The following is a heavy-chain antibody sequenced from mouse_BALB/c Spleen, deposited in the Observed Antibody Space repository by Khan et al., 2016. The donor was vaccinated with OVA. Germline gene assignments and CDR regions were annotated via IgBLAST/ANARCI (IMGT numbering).Heavy chain of an antibody. CDR2: INGGRTYT. Sequence: EVELVESGGGLVKPGGSLKISCAASGFTFNSYDMPWVRQTPEKRLEWVATINGGRTYTYYTHSVKGRFTFSRDNAWNTPYLQMNSLRSEDTALFCCVRHGGFGPYFGIDYWGQGSSVTVSA. V-gene: IGHV5-9*02. J-gene: IGHJ4*01. CDR1: GFTFNSYD. CDR3: VRHGGFGPYFGIDY.